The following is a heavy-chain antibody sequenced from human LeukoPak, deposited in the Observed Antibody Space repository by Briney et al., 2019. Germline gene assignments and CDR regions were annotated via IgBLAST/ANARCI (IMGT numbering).Heavy chain of an antibody. Sequence: ASETLSLTCTVSGGSISSSSYYWGWIRQPPGKGLEWIGSIYYSGSTYYNPSLKSRVTISVDTSKNQFSLKLSSVTAADTAVYYCARGLGSVSYVYYYGMDVWGQGTTVTVSS. D-gene: IGHD3-10*01. CDR2: IYYSGST. V-gene: IGHV4-39*07. J-gene: IGHJ6*02. CDR1: GGSISSSSYY. CDR3: ARGLGSVSYVYYYGMDV.